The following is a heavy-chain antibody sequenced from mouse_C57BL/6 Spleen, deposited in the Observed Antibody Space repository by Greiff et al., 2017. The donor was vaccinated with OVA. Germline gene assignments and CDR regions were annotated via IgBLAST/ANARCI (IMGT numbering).Heavy chain of an antibody. J-gene: IGHJ2*01. D-gene: IGHD1-1*01. CDR2: IDPEDGET. CDR1: GFNIKDYY. CDR3: ARSHFTTVVATGFDY. V-gene: IGHV14-2*01. Sequence: EVMLVESGAELVKPGASVKLSCTASGFNIKDYYMHWVKQRTEQGLEWIGRIDPEDGETKYAPKFQGKATITADTSSNTAYLQLSSLTSEDTAVYYCARSHFTTVVATGFDYWGQGTTLTVSS.